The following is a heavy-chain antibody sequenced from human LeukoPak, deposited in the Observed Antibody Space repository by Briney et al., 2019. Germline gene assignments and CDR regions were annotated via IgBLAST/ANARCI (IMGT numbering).Heavy chain of an antibody. Sequence: ASVKVSCKASGYTFTSYAMHWVRQAPGQRLEWMGWINAGNGNTKYSQKFQGRVTITRDTSASTAYMELRSLRSEDTAVYYCARDYYDSSGYYPFDYWGQGTLVTVSS. J-gene: IGHJ4*02. CDR2: INAGNGNT. CDR3: ARDYYDSSGYYPFDY. CDR1: GYTFTSYA. V-gene: IGHV1-3*01. D-gene: IGHD3-22*01.